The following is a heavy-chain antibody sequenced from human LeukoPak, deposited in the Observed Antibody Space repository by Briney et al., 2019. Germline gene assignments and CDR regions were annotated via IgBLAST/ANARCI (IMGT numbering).Heavy chain of an antibody. V-gene: IGHV3-64*03. CDR2: ISDSGGST. CDR1: GFTLGLYA. J-gene: IGHJ6*02. D-gene: IGHD2/OR15-2a*01. CDR3: VRGYSFFPYQTSD. Sequence: GGSLRLSCTASGFTLGLYAMRWVRQAPGKGLEYVSAISDSGGSTYYADSVKGRFTISRDNSKNLLYLQMSSLRAEDTAVYFCVRGYSFFPYQTSDWGQGTTVTVSS.